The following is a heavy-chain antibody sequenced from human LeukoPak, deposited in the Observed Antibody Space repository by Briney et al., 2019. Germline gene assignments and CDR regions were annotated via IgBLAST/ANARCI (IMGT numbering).Heavy chain of an antibody. Sequence: GSLKISCKASGYTFTSYGICWVRQALGQGLEWMGWISAYNGNTKYAQKLQGRVTISTETSTSTAYMELRSLRSDDTAVYYCARENYDYVWGSYPPHYFDYWGQGTLVTVPS. J-gene: IGHJ4*02. D-gene: IGHD3-16*02. CDR3: ARENYDYVWGSYPPHYFDY. V-gene: IGHV1-18*04. CDR2: ISAYNGNT. CDR1: GYTFTSYG.